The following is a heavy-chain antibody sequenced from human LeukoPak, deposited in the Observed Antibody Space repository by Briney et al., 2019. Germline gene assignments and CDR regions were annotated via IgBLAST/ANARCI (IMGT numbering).Heavy chain of an antibody. CDR2: INWNGDST. CDR1: GFTSDDYD. Sequence: GGSLRLSCAPSGFTSDDYDMSWVRHAPEKGLEWVSGINWNGDSTAYADSVKGRFTISRDNAKSSLYLQMNSLRAEDTAFYYCARNISSAGTSYFDYWGQGTLVTVSS. J-gene: IGHJ4*02. V-gene: IGHV3-20*04. D-gene: IGHD1-14*01. CDR3: ARNISSAGTSYFDY.